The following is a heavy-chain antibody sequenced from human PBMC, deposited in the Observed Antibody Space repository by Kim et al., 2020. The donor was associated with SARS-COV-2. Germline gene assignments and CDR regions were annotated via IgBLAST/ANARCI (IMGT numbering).Heavy chain of an antibody. CDR2: ISSSSSTI. J-gene: IGHJ5*02. D-gene: IGHD3-10*01. CDR1: GFTFSSYS. CDR3: ARDHRNYYGSGSWFDP. Sequence: GGSLRLSCAASGFTFSSYSMNWVRQAPGKGLEWVSYISSSSSTIYYADSVKGRFTISRDNAKNSLYLQMNSLRAEDTAVYYCARDHRNYYGSGSWFDPWGQGTLVTVSS. V-gene: IGHV3-48*04.